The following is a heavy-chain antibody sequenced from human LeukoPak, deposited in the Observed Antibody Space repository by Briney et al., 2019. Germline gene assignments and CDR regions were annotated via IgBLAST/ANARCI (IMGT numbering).Heavy chain of an antibody. CDR1: GGSISSYY. CDR3: ARDRGSGSYYNLYYMDV. D-gene: IGHD3-10*01. CDR2: IYYSGST. V-gene: IGHV4-59*01. Sequence: SETLSLTCTVSGGSISSYYWSWIRQPPGKGLEWIGYIYYSGSTNYNPSLKSRVTISVDTSENQFSLKLSSVTAADTAVYYCARDRGSGSYYNLYYMDVWGKGTTVTVSS. J-gene: IGHJ6*03.